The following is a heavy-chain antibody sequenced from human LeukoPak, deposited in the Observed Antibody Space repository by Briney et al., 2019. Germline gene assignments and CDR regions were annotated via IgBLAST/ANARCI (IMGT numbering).Heavy chain of an antibody. V-gene: IGHV4-59*08. CDR1: GGSISSYY. D-gene: IGHD3-22*01. CDR3: ARLGYYDSSI. J-gene: IGHJ3*02. CDR2: IYYSGST. Sequence: SETLSLTCTVSGGSISSYYWSWLRQPPGKGLEWIGYIYYSGSTNYNPSLKSRVTISVDTSKNQFSLKLSSVTAADTAVYYCARLGYYDSSIWGQGTMVTVSS.